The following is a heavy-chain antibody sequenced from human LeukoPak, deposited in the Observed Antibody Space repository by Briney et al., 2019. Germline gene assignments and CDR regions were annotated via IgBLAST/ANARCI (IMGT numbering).Heavy chain of an antibody. CDR2: IYYSGST. J-gene: IGHJ4*02. Sequence: SETLSLTCTVSGGSISSYYWSWIRKPPGKGRKWIGYIYYSGSTNYNPSLKSRVTISVDTSKNQFSLKLSSVTAADTAVYYCARGGNYYDSSGYYPFDYWGQGTLVTVSS. CDR1: GGSISSYY. D-gene: IGHD3-22*01. V-gene: IGHV4-59*01. CDR3: ARGGNYYDSSGYYPFDY.